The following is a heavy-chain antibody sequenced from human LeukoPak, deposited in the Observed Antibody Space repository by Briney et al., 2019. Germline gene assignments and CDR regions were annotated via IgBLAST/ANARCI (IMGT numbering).Heavy chain of an antibody. V-gene: IGHV3-7*01. D-gene: IGHD1-26*01. CDR3: ARRGATYHVDY. CDR1: GFSFSISW. CDR2: IKPDGSET. J-gene: IGHJ4*02. Sequence: GGSLRLSCAGSGFSFSISWMAWVRQAPGKGLEWVANIKPDGSETHYVDSVRGRFTISRDNAKNSLYLQMHSLRPEDTAVFYCARRGATYHVDYWGQGTLVTVSS.